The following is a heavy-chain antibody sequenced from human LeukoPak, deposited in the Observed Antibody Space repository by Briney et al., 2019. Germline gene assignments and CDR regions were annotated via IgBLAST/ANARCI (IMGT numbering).Heavy chain of an antibody. CDR2: IYHSGST. J-gene: IGHJ2*01. Sequence: PSETLSLTCAVSGGSISSSNWWSWVRQPPGKGLEWIGEIYHSGSTNYNPSLKSRVTISVDKSKNQFSLKLSSVTAADTAAYYCARHARDGGYSYGYLRYFDLWGRGTLVTVSS. CDR3: ARHARDGGYSYGYLRYFDL. V-gene: IGHV4-4*02. D-gene: IGHD5-18*01. CDR1: GGSISSSNW.